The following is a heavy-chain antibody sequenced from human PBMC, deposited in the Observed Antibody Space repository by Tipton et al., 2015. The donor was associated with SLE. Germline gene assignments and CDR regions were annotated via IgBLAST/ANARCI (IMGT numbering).Heavy chain of an antibody. J-gene: IGHJ4*02. CDR3: VRVWFWGSSSSADY. Sequence: SLRLSCAASGFTFSSYSMNWVRQAPGKGLEWVSSISSSSSYIYYADSVKGRFTISRDNAKNSLYLQMNSLRNDDTAVYYCVRVWFWGSSSSADYWGQGTLVTVSS. V-gene: IGHV3-21*01. CDR1: GFTFSSYS. CDR2: ISSSSSYI. D-gene: IGHD6-6*01.